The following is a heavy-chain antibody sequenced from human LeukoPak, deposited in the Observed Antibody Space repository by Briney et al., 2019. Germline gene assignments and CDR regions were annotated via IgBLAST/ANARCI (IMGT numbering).Heavy chain of an antibody. D-gene: IGHD3-10*01. CDR1: GFTFSSYA. CDR3: AREVEWFGEFDY. V-gene: IGHV3-30*04. J-gene: IGHJ4*02. Sequence: GRSLRLSCAASGFTFSSYAMHWVRQVPGKGLEGVAVISYDGSNKYYAESVKGRFTISRDNSKNTLYLQMNSLRAEDTAVYYCAREVEWFGEFDYCGQGTLVTVSS. CDR2: ISYDGSNK.